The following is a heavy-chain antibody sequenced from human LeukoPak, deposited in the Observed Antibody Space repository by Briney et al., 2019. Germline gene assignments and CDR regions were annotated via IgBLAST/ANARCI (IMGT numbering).Heavy chain of an antibody. V-gene: IGHV3-30-3*01. CDR2: ISYDGSNK. D-gene: IGHD6-19*01. J-gene: IGHJ5*02. Sequence: GGSLRLSCAASGFTFSSYAMHWVRQAPGKGLEWVAVISYDGSNKYYADSVKGRFTISRDNSKNTLYLQMNSLRAEDTAVYYCARDHVAGIKVLGWFDPWGQGTLVTVSS. CDR3: ARDHVAGIKVLGWFDP. CDR1: GFTFSSYA.